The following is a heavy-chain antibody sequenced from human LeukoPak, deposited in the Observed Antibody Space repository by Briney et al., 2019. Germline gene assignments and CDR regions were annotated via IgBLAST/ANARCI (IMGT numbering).Heavy chain of an antibody. CDR2: IYYSGST. CDR1: GGPISSYY. V-gene: IGHV4-59*08. Sequence: SETLSLTCTVSGGPISSYYWSWIRQPPGKGLEWIGYIYYSGSTNYNPSLKSRVTISVDTSKNQFSLKLSSVTAADTAVYYCARPLISSSWYDAFDIWGQGTMVTVSS. D-gene: IGHD6-13*01. J-gene: IGHJ3*02. CDR3: ARPLISSSWYDAFDI.